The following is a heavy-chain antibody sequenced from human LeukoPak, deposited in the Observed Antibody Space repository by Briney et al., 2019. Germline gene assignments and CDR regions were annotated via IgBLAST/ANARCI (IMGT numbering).Heavy chain of an antibody. Sequence: PSETLSLTCAVYGGSFSGYYWSWIRQPPGKGLEWIGEINHSGSTNYNPSLKSRVTISVDTSKNQSSLKLSSVTAADTAVYYCARCHILTGYYSRWGQGTLVTVSS. V-gene: IGHV4-34*01. CDR1: GGSFSGYY. CDR3: ARCHILTGYYSR. CDR2: INHSGST. D-gene: IGHD3-9*01. J-gene: IGHJ4*02.